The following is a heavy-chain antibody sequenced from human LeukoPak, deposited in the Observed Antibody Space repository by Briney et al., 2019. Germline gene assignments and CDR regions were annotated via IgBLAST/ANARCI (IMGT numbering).Heavy chain of an antibody. CDR1: GVTVSSNY. CDR2: IYSGGST. Sequence: PWGSLRLFCAASGVTVSSNYMSWVRPAPGEGLEWVSVIYSGGSTYYADSVKGRFTISRDNSKNTLYLQMNSLRAEDTAVYYCARVVRNWGFHFDYWGQGTLVTVSS. CDR3: ARVVRNWGFHFDY. J-gene: IGHJ4*02. V-gene: IGHV3-53*01. D-gene: IGHD7-27*01.